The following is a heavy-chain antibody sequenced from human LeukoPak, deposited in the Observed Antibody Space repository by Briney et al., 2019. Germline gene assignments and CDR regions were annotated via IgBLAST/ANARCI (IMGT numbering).Heavy chain of an antibody. CDR3: ARSHTYYYDSSGRPHWYFDL. CDR2: IYYSGST. Sequence: PSETLPLTCTVSSGSISSYYWSWIRQPPGKGLEWIGYIYYSGSTNYNPSLKSRVTISVDTSKNQFSLKLSSVTAADTAVYYCARSHTYYYDSSGRPHWYFDLWGRGTLVTVSS. V-gene: IGHV4-59*01. CDR1: SGSISSYY. D-gene: IGHD3-22*01. J-gene: IGHJ2*01.